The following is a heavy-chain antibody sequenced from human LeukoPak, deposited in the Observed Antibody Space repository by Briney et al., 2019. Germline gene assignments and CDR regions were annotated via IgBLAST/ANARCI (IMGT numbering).Heavy chain of an antibody. D-gene: IGHD2-2*01. V-gene: IGHV1-2*02. Sequence: GASVKVSCKASGYTFTSYYMHWVRQAPGQGLEWMGWINPNSGGTNYAQKFQGRVTMTRDTSISTAYMELSRLRSDDTAVYYCARDLSQLDYGMDVWGQGTTVTVSS. CDR3: ARDLSQLDYGMDV. J-gene: IGHJ6*02. CDR2: INPNSGGT. CDR1: GYTFTSYY.